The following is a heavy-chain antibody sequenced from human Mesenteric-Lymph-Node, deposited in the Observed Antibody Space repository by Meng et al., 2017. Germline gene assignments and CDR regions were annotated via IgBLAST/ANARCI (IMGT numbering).Heavy chain of an antibody. D-gene: IGHD2/OR15-2a*01. V-gene: IGHV4-34*01. J-gene: IGHJ4*02. CDR2: INHSGST. CDR3: ARGFLSFARVFDY. Sequence: QVQLQQWGAGLLKPSETLSLTCAVYGGSFSGYYWSWIRQPPGKGLEWIGEINHSGSTNYNPSLKSRVTISVDKSKNQFSLKLSSVTAADTAVYYCARGFLSFARVFDYWGQGTLVTVSS. CDR1: GGSFSGYY.